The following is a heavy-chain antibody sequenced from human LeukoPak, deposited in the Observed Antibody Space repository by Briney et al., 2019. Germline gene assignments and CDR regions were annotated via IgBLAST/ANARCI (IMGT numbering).Heavy chain of an antibody. CDR1: GFTVSSNY. CDR2: IYSGGST. V-gene: IGHV3-53*01. Sequence: GGSLRLSCAASGFTVSSNYMSWVRQAPGKGLEWVSVIYSGGSTYYADSVKGRFTISRDNSKNTLYLQMNSLRAEDTAVYYCAKDNWYSSGWCGGSFDYWGQGTLVTVSS. J-gene: IGHJ4*02. CDR3: AKDNWYSSGWCGGSFDY. D-gene: IGHD6-19*01.